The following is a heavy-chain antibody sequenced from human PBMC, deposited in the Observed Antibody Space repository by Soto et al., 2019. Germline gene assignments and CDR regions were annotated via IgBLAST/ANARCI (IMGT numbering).Heavy chain of an antibody. D-gene: IGHD1-1*01. CDR3: ARDKGGNVTVFQSKHHYYYYGMDV. J-gene: IGHJ6*02. V-gene: IGHV1-46*01. CDR1: GYTFTSYY. Sequence: ASVKVSCKASGYTFTSYYMHWVRQAPGQGLEWMGIINPSGGSTSYAQKFQGRVTMTRDTSTSTVYMELSSLRSEDTAVYYCARDKGGNVTVFQSKHHYYYYGMDVWGQGTTVTVSS. CDR2: INPSGGST.